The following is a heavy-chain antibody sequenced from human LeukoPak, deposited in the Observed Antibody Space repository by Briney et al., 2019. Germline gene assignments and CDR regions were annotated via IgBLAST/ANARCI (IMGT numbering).Heavy chain of an antibody. D-gene: IGHD3-22*01. CDR1: GFTVSSNY. CDR2: IYSGGST. Sequence: GSLRLSCAASGFTVSSNYMSWVRQAPGKGLEWVSVIYSGGSTYCADSVKGRFTISRDNSKNTLYLQMNSLRAEDTAVYYCARVTYYYDSSGYYLDAFDIWGQGTMVTVSS. CDR3: ARVTYYYDSSGYYLDAFDI. V-gene: IGHV3-53*01. J-gene: IGHJ3*02.